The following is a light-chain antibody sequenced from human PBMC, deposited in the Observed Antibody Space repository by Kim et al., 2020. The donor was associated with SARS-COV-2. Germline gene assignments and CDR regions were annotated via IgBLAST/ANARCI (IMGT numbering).Light chain of an antibody. V-gene: IGLV2-23*02. J-gene: IGLJ1*01. CDR1: SSDVGSYNL. Sequence: GPSITISCTGTSSDVGSYNLVSWYQQHPGKAPKLMIYEVSKRPSGVSNRFSGSKSGNTASLTISGLQAEDEADYYCCSYAGSSTYVFGTGTKVTVL. CDR3: CSYAGSSTYV. CDR2: EVS.